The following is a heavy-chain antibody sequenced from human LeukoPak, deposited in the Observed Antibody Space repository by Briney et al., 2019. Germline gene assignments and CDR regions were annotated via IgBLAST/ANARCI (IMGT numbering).Heavy chain of an antibody. CDR2: IYPGDSDT. V-gene: IGHV5-51*01. CDR3: ARLIPDDYGDYFCDC. D-gene: IGHD4-17*01. CDR1: GSSITSYW. J-gene: IGHJ4*02. Sequence: PEAPLMICSMGSGSSITSYWIGCVRQQPRKGLEWMGIIYPGDSDTRYSPSFQGQVTISADTSISPSSLQRSSLTASDTAMYYCARLIPDDYGDYFCDCLRQGTLVSVSS.